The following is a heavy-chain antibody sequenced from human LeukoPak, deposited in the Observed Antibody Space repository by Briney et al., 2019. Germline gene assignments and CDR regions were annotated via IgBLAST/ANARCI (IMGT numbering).Heavy chain of an antibody. J-gene: IGHJ4*02. D-gene: IGHD4-23*01. CDR1: GFTFDDYV. V-gene: IGHV3-43*02. Sequence: VGSLRLSCAASGFTFDDYVMHWVRQPPGKGLELVSLVSGDGGTTYYADPVKGRFTISRDNIKNSLYLYLDSLRAEDTAFYYGAKAEYGGNYKPIDFWGQGTLVTVSS. CDR2: VSGDGGTT. CDR3: AKAEYGGNYKPIDF.